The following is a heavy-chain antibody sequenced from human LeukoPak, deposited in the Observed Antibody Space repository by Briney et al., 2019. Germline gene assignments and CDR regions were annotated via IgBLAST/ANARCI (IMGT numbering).Heavy chain of an antibody. Sequence: SETLSLTCAVYGGSFSGYYWSWIRQPPGKGLEWIGEINHSGSTYYNPSLKSRVTISVDTSKNQFSLKLSSVTAADTAVYYCARQGRVDDWDSDYWGQGTLVTVSS. CDR1: GGSFSGYY. D-gene: IGHD1-26*01. CDR3: ARQGRVDDWDSDY. CDR2: INHSGST. J-gene: IGHJ4*02. V-gene: IGHV4-34*01.